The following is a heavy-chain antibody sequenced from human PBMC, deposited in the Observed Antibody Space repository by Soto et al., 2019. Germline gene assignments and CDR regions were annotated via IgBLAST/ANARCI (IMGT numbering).Heavy chain of an antibody. Sequence: EVQLVESGGGLVQPGRSLRLSCAASGFTFENYAMHWVRQAPGKGLEWVSGISWESGIIGYADSVKGRFTISRDNAKNFLYLQMDSLRAEDTALYYCAKDNTGWSGSPIDFWGQGTLVTVFS. V-gene: IGHV3-9*01. J-gene: IGHJ4*02. CDR2: ISWESGII. CDR1: GFTFENYA. D-gene: IGHD6-19*01. CDR3: AKDNTGWSGSPIDF.